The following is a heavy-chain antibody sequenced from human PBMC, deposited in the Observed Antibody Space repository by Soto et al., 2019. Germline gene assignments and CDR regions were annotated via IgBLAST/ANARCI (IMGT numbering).Heavy chain of an antibody. V-gene: IGHV3-43*02. CDR1: GFTFDDYA. Sequence: GGSLRLSCAASGFTFDDYAMHWVRQAPGKGLEWVSLISGDGGSTYYADSVKGRFTISRDNSKNSLYLQMNSLRTEDTALYYCAKDHYYGSGSYYNPHFDYWGQGTLVTVSS. CDR3: AKDHYYGSGSYYNPHFDY. CDR2: ISGDGGST. J-gene: IGHJ4*02. D-gene: IGHD3-10*01.